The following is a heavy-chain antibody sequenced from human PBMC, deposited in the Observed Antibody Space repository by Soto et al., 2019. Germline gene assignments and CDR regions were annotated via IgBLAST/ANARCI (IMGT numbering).Heavy chain of an antibody. CDR3: ARADSVLVAKGFDL. D-gene: IGHD2-8*02. J-gene: IGHJ4*02. V-gene: IGHV4-4*02. CDR1: GDSISSGAW. Sequence: SETLSLTCAVSGDSISSGAWWSWVRQSPGKGLQWIGEIYHSGNTRNNPSLKSRVTMSVDKSNNQFSLNLTSVTAADTAVYYCARADSVLVAKGFDLWGQGTLVTVSS. CDR2: IYHSGNT.